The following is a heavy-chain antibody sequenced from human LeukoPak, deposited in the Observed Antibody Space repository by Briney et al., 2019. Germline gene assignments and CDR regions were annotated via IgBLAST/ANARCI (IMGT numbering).Heavy chain of an antibody. V-gene: IGHV4-59*01. CDR1: GESISGFY. CDR3: ARGVVIAPQTFDY. Sequence: SETLSLTCTVSGESISGFYWTWIRQPPGKGLEWIGYIYYSGSTNYNPSLKSRVTISVDTSKNQFSLKLSSVTAADTAVYYCARGVVIAPQTFDYWGQGTLVTVPS. CDR2: IYYSGST. J-gene: IGHJ4*02. D-gene: IGHD2-21*01.